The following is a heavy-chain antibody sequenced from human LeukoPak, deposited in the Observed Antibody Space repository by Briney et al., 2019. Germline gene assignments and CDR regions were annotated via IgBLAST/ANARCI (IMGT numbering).Heavy chain of an antibody. J-gene: IGHJ4*02. CDR3: ARGGGYFNY. V-gene: IGHV4-59*01. CDR2: IYFSGST. Sequence: SETLSLTCTVSGGSISSDYWSWIRQPPGKGLEWIGYIYFSGSTNYNPSLKSRVTISVDTSKTQLSLKLSPVTAADTAVYYCARGGGYFNYWGQGTLVTVSS. CDR1: GGSISSDY. D-gene: IGHD3-16*01.